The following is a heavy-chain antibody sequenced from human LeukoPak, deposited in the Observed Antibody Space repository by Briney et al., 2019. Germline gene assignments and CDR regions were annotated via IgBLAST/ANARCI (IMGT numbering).Heavy chain of an antibody. CDR3: ARGDTMVRGVISFVWFDP. V-gene: IGHV1-18*01. D-gene: IGHD3-10*01. CDR1: GYTFTSYG. CDR2: ISAYNGNT. Sequence: ASVKVSCKASGYTFTSYGISWVRQAPGQGLEWMGWISAYNGNTNYAQKLQGRVTMTTDTSTSTAYMELRSLRSDDTAVYYCARGDTMVRGVISFVWFDPWGQGTLVTVSS. J-gene: IGHJ5*02.